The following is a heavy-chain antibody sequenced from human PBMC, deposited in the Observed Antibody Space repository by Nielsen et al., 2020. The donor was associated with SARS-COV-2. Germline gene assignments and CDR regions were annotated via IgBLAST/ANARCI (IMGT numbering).Heavy chain of an antibody. D-gene: IGHD6-19*01. CDR3: AWKSSGWYGSYDY. CDR2: IYPGDSDT. J-gene: IGHJ4*02. CDR1: GYSFTTYW. V-gene: IGHV5-51*01. Sequence: GESLKISCKGSGYSFTTYWIGWVRQMPGKGLEWMGIIYPGDSDTRYSPSFQGQVTISADKSISTAHLQWSSLKASDTAMYYCAWKSSGWYGSYDYWGQGTLVTVSS.